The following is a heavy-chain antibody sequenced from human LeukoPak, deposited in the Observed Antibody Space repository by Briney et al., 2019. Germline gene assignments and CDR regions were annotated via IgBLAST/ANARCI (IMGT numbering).Heavy chain of an antibody. D-gene: IGHD3-22*01. CDR1: GGSINSYY. CDR2: IYYSGST. J-gene: IGHJ4*02. V-gene: IGHV4-59*01. Sequence: SETLSLTCTVSGGSINSYYWTWIRQPPGKGLEWIGYIYYSGSTNYNPSLKGRVTISVDTSKNQFSLKLSSVTAADTAVYYCARTAGGVITAYYFDYWGQGTLVTVSS. CDR3: ARTAGGVITAYYFDY.